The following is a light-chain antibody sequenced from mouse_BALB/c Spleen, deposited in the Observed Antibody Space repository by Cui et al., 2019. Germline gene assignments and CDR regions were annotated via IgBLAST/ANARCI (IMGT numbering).Light chain of an antibody. V-gene: IGKV4-68*01. CDR3: QQWSSNPPT. CDR1: SSVSY. Sequence: QIVLTQPPALMSAFPGEKVTMTCSASSSVSYMYWYQQKPRSSPKPWIYLTSNLASGVPARFSGSGSGTSYSLTISSMEAEDAATYYCQQWSSNPPTFGAGTKLELK. CDR2: LTS. J-gene: IGKJ5*01.